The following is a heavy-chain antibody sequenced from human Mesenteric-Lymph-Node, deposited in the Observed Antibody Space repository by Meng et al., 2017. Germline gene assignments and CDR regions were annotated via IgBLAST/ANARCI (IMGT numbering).Heavy chain of an antibody. V-gene: IGHV3-48*03. D-gene: IGHD3-22*01. CDR2: ISSDGKTA. J-gene: IGHJ4*02. CDR1: GFTFNNYE. Sequence: GGSLRLSCGGSGFTFNNYEMNWVRQAPGKGLEWVSYISSDGKTAYYADSVRGRFTISRTISRDNAKDFLYLQMNHLRAEDTAVYYCTRVPAYYDGAGLHNYFDSWGQGTQVTVSS. CDR3: TRVPAYYDGAGLHNYFDS.